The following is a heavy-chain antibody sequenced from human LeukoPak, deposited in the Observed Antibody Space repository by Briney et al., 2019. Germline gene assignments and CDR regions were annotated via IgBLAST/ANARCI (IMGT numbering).Heavy chain of an antibody. CDR2: ISYDGSNK. CDR3: AKDPVSCGGKGAYYFDY. CDR1: GFTFSSYG. Sequence: GRSLRLSCAASGFTFSSYGMHWVRQAPGKGLEWVAVISYDGSNKYYADSVKGRFTISRDNSKNTLYLQMNSLRAEDTAVYYCAKDPVSCGGKGAYYFDYWGQGTLVTVSS. J-gene: IGHJ4*02. V-gene: IGHV3-30*18. D-gene: IGHD4-23*01.